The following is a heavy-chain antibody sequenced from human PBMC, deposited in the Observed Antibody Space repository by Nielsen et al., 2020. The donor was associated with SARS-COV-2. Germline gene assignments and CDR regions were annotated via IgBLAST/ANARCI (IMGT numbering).Heavy chain of an antibody. V-gene: IGHV3-23*01. Sequence: GESLKISCAASGFTFDDYAMHWVRQAPGKGLEWVSGIIGSGRGTYYADSVKGRFTISRDNSKDTLYLQMNSLRAEDTAIYYCAREACINIDCYTTSWGQGTLVTVSS. D-gene: IGHD2-2*02. CDR2: IIGSGRGT. CDR3: AREACINIDCYTTS. CDR1: GFTFDDYA. J-gene: IGHJ5*02.